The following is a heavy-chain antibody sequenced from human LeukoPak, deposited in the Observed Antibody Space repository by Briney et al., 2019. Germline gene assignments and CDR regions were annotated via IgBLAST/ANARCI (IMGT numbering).Heavy chain of an antibody. D-gene: IGHD6-13*01. V-gene: IGHV4-59*01. CDR2: IYYSGST. J-gene: IGHJ4*02. CDR1: GGSISSYY. CDR3: ARSYSSSSYFDY. Sequence: SETLSLTCTVSGGSISSYYWSWIRQLPGKGLEWIGYIYYSGSTNYNPSLKSRVTISVDTSKNQFSLKLSSVTAANTAVYYCARSYSSSSYFDYWGQGTLVTVSS.